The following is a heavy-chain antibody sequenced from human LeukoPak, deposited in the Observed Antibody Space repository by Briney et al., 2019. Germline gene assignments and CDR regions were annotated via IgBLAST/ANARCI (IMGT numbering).Heavy chain of an antibody. CDR3: AKMGSSWQFDY. J-gene: IGHJ4*02. Sequence: GGSLRLSCATSGFTFSRYGMHWVRQAPGKGLEWVTFIRYDGSNIYYADSVKGRFTVSRDNSKNTLYLQMNSLRPEGTAVYCCAKMGSSWQFDYWGRGTLVTVSS. V-gene: IGHV3-30*02. D-gene: IGHD6-13*01. CDR1: GFTFSRYG. CDR2: IRYDGSNI.